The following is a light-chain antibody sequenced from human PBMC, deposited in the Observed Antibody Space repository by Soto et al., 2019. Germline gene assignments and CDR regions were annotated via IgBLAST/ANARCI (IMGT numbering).Light chain of an antibody. CDR1: QSISSY. CDR3: QQSYSTLLT. J-gene: IGKJ4*01. V-gene: IGKV1-39*01. CDR2: AAS. Sequence: EIQITPSPSSPSASVGDRVTITCRASQSISSYLNWYQQKPGKAPKLLIYAASSLQSGVPSRFSGSGSGTDFTLTISSLQPEDFATYYCQQSYSTLLTFGGGTKVDIK.